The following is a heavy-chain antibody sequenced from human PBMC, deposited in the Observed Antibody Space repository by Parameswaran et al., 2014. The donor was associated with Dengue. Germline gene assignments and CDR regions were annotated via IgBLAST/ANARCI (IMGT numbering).Heavy chain of an antibody. V-gene: IGHV3-21*03. Sequence: WIRQPPGKGLEWVSSISSSSSYIYYADSVKGRFTISRDNAKNSLYLQMNSLRAEDTAVYYCARDSVSSSYWQSHEYYFDYWARNLVTVSS. D-gene: IGHD6-13*01. CDR3: ARDSVSSSYWQSHEYYFDY. J-gene: IGHJ4*01. CDR2: ISSSSSYI.